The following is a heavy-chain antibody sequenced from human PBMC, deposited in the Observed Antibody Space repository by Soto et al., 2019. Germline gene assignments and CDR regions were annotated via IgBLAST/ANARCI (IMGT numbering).Heavy chain of an antibody. D-gene: IGHD1-1*01. Sequence: GVSLRLSCAASGFTFSRFSMHWVRQAPGKGLAWVAYISNDGSNTNYAESVKGRFNISRDDSKNTVYLQMNNLRGEDTAVYYCAPDHGTCLTYCYDVIVVWCQGTTVTVSS. CDR3: APDHGTCLTYCYDVIVV. V-gene: IGHV3-30-3*01. CDR1: GFTFSRFS. J-gene: IGHJ6*01. CDR2: ISNDGSNT.